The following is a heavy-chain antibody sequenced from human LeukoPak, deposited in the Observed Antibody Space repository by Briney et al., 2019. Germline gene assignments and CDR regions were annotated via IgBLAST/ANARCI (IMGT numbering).Heavy chain of an antibody. CDR1: GCIFTSYW. D-gene: IGHD6-13*01. CDR2: IDPSDSYT. J-gene: IGHJ4*02. V-gene: IGHV5-10-1*01. Sequence: GEALRISCKGSGCIFTSYWISWVHQLPGKGREGRGRIDPSDSYTNYSPSFQGHVTISADKSISTAYLQWSSLKASDTAMYYCATSWESEQLVRYWGQGTLVTVSS. CDR3: ATSWESEQLVRY.